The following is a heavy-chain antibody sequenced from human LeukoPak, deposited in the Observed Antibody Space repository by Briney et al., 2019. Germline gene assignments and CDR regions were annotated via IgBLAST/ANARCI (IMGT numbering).Heavy chain of an antibody. CDR1: GFTFSSYS. CDR3: AKSLGGDYGSGSYYVVFDS. Sequence: GGSLRLSCAASGFTFSSYSMNWVRQAPGKGLEWVSSISGSGSITYYADSVKGRFTISRDTSKNTLWLQMNSLRVDDTALYYCAKSLGGDYGSGSYYVVFDSWGQGTLVTVSS. CDR2: ISGSGSIT. J-gene: IGHJ4*02. V-gene: IGHV3-23*01. D-gene: IGHD3-10*01.